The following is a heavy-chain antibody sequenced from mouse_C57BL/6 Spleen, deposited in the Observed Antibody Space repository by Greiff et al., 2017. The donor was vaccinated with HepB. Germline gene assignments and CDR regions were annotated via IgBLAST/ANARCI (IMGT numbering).Heavy chain of an antibody. CDR1: GYTFTSYW. D-gene: IGHD1-1*01. V-gene: IGHV1-69*01. Sequence: QVQLQQSGAELVMPGASVKLSCKASGYTFTSYWMHWVKQRPGQGLEWIGEIDPSDSYTNYNQKFKGKSTLTVDKSSSTAYMQLSSLTSEDSAVYYCARGGYGSSRGFAYWGQGTLVTVSA. CDR3: ARGGYGSSRGFAY. CDR2: IDPSDSYT. J-gene: IGHJ3*01.